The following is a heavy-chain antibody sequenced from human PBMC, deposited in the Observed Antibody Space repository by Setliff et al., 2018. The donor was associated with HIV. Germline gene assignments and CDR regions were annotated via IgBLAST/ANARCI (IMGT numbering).Heavy chain of an antibody. CDR2: IIPIFGTA. V-gene: IGHV1-69*13. CDR1: GDTFTNYA. D-gene: IGHD6-13*01. Sequence: GPSVKVSCKASGDTFTNYAFSWVRQAPGQGLEWMGGIIPIFGTANYAPKFQGRVTITADEFTSTAYMELSSLRSEDTAVYYCARGDMAAADPYYYYYHMDVWGKGTTVTVSS. CDR3: ARGDMAAADPYYYYYHMDV. J-gene: IGHJ6*03.